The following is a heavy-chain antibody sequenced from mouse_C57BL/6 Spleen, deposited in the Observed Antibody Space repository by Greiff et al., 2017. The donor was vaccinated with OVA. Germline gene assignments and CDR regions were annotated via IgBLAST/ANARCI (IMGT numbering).Heavy chain of an antibody. D-gene: IGHD2-4*01. CDR1: GFNINDYY. J-gene: IGHJ4*01. CDR3: TTGIYCEYAYAMDY. CDR2: IDPGGGDT. Sequence: EVQLQESGAELVRPGASVKLSCTASGFNINDYYMHWVKQKPEQGLEWIGKIDPGGGDTEYAAKFQGKATMTADTASNTAYLQLSSLTSEDTAVYYCTTGIYCEYAYAMDYWGQGTSVTVSS. V-gene: IGHV14-1*01.